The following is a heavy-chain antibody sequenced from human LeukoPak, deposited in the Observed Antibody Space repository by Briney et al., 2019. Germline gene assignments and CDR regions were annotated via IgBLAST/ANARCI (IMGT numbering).Heavy chain of an antibody. D-gene: IGHD1-26*01. CDR1: GFTFSSYS. V-gene: IGHV3-21*01. Sequence: GGSLRLSCAASGFTFSSYSMNWVRQAPGKGLEWVSSISSSSNYIYYADSVKGRFTISRDNAKNSLYLQMDSLRAEDTAVYYCARGRWEPGGGVDYWGQGTLVTVSS. CDR2: ISSSSNYI. J-gene: IGHJ4*02. CDR3: ARGRWEPGGGVDY.